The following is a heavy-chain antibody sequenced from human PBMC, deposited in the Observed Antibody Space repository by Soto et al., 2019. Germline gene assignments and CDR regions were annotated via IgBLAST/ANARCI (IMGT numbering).Heavy chain of an antibody. D-gene: IGHD3-16*01. CDR3: ARWGNYYYYYGMDV. Sequence: QVQLQESGPGLVKPSETLSLTCTVSGGSVSSGSYYWSWIRQPPGKGLEWIGYIYYSGSTNYNPSLKSRVTISGDTSKNQFSLKLSSVTAADTAVYYCARWGNYYYYYGMDVWGQGTTVTVSS. J-gene: IGHJ6*02. CDR2: IYYSGST. CDR1: GGSVSSGSYY. V-gene: IGHV4-61*01.